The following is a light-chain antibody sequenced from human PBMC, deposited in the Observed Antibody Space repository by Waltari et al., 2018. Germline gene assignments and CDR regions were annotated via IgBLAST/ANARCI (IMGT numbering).Light chain of an antibody. V-gene: IGLV2-23*01. CDR1: SNDVGTDNL. CDR2: EAS. Sequence: QSALTQPASVSGSPGQSITISCTGVSNDVGTDNLVAWYQQYPGKAPKLMIYEASKRPSVVSYRFSGSKSVNTASLTISSLQAEDEADYFCCSYVGSSTSYVFRIGTNVTVL. CDR3: CSYVGSSTSYV. J-gene: IGLJ1*01.